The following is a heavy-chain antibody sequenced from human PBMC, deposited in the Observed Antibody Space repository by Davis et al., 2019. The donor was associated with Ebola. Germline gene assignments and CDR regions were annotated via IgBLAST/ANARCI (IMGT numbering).Heavy chain of an antibody. J-gene: IGHJ6*04. Sequence: GESLKISCVASGFTFSSYGVHWVRQAPGKGPEWVAVISYDGSSYYYADSVKGRFTISRDNSRNTLYLQMNSLRAEDTAVYYCAKDRGGSYYRYYYGMDVWGKGTAVTVSS. V-gene: IGHV3-30*18. D-gene: IGHD1-26*01. CDR2: ISYDGSSY. CDR3: AKDRGGSYYRYYYGMDV. CDR1: GFTFSSYG.